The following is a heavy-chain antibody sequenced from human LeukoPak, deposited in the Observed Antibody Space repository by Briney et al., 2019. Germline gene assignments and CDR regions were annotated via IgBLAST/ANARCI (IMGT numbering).Heavy chain of an antibody. V-gene: IGHV5-51*01. CDR2: IYPSDSDT. D-gene: IGHD3-3*01. CDR1: GYSFTDYW. CDR3: VRHRRHRITIFGVVTDAFDI. Sequence: PGESLKISCKGSGYSFTDYWIGWVRQMPGKGLEWMGLIYPSDSDTRYSPSFQGQVTVSADKSISTAYLQWSSLKPSDTAMYYCVRHRRHRITIFGVVTDAFDIWGQGTMVTVSS. J-gene: IGHJ3*02.